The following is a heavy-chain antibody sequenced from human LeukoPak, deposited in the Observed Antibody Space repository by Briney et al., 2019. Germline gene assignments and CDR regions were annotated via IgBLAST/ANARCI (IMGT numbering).Heavy chain of an antibody. CDR2: IHSSGNTI. V-gene: IGHV3-48*01. Sequence: GGSLSLSCGASGFTFSRYSINWVRQAPGKGLEWVSYIHSSGNTIYYADSVRGRFSISRDNAKNSLHLQMNSLRAEDTGVYYCEIDPDALDYWGLGTLVTVSA. CDR3: EIDPDALDY. CDR1: GFTFSRYS. J-gene: IGHJ4*02.